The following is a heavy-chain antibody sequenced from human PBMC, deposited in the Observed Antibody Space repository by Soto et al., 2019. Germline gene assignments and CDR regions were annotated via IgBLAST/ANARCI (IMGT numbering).Heavy chain of an antibody. Sequence: QVHLVQSGAEVKKPGASVKVSCKGSGYGFTTYGITWVRQAPGQGLEWMAWISAHNGNTNYAQKLQGRVTVTRDTSTSTPYMELRSLRSDDSAVYYCARGRYGDYWGQGAPVIVSS. CDR1: GYGFTTYG. J-gene: IGHJ4*02. CDR2: ISAHNGNT. CDR3: ARGRYGDY. D-gene: IGHD1-1*01. V-gene: IGHV1-18*01.